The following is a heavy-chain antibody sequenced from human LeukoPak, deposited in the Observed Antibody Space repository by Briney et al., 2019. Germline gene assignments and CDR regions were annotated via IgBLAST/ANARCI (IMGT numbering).Heavy chain of an antibody. V-gene: IGHV1-18*01. Sequence: ASVKVTCKASGYTFTSYGISWVRQAPGQGLEWMGWISAYNGNTNYAQKLQGRVTMTTDTSTSTAYMELRSLRSDDTAVYYCAAVIVVESFDPWGQGTLVTVSS. D-gene: IGHD2-15*01. CDR3: AAVIVVESFDP. J-gene: IGHJ5*02. CDR1: GYTFTSYG. CDR2: ISAYNGNT.